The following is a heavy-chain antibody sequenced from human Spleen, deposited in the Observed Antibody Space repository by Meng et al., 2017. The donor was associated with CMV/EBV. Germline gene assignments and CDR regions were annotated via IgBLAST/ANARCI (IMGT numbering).Heavy chain of an antibody. CDR2: IIPILGIA. CDR1: GGTFSSYA. J-gene: IGHJ6*02. CDR3: AREIAAARYYGMDV. Sequence: SVKVSCKASGGTFSSYAISWVRQAPGQGLEWMGGIIPILGIANYAQKFQGRVMITADKSTSTAYMELSSLRSEDTAVYHCAREIAAARYYGMDVWGQGTTVTVSS. V-gene: IGHV1-69*10. D-gene: IGHD6-13*01.